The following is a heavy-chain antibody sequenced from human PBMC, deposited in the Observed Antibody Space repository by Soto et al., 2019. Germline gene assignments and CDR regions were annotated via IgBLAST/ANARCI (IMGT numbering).Heavy chain of an antibody. D-gene: IGHD6-6*01. CDR2: IYWDDDK. V-gene: IGHV2-5*02. Sequence: QITLKESGPTLVKPTQTLTLTCTFSGFSLSTSGVGVGWIRQPPGKALEWLALIYWDDDKRYSPSLKSRLTITKDTSKNQVVLTITNMDPVDTATYYCPHRRGSSSPIDYWGQGTLVTVSS. CDR1: GFSLSTSGVG. J-gene: IGHJ4*02. CDR3: PHRRGSSSPIDY.